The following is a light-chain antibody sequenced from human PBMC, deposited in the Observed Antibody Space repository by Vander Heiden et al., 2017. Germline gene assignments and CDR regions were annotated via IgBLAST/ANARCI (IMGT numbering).Light chain of an antibody. V-gene: IGKV4-1*01. CDR3: QQYYNIPFT. Sequence: DIVMTQSPDSLAVSLGERATINCKSSQRVLYSSNNKNYLAWYQQKPGQPPKLLIYWASTRESGVPDRFSGSGSGTDFTLTISSLQAEDVAVYYCQQYYNIPFTFGPGTKVDIK. CDR2: WAS. J-gene: IGKJ3*01. CDR1: QRVLYSSNNKNY.